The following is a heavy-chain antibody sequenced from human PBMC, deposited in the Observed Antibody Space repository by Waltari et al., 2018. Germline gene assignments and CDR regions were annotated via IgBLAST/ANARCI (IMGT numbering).Heavy chain of an antibody. CDR2: NYYSGST. Sequence: QLQLQESGPGLVKPSETLSLTCTVSDGSISSGNYYWGWIRQPPGKGLQWSGSNYYSGSTSYNPSLKGRVTISVDTPKNQFSLKLSSVTAADTAVYYCARSLHIFRAAAGMFDYWGQGTLVIVSS. J-gene: IGHJ4*02. CDR1: DGSISSGNYY. V-gene: IGHV4-39*01. D-gene: IGHD6-13*01. CDR3: ARSLHIFRAAAGMFDY.